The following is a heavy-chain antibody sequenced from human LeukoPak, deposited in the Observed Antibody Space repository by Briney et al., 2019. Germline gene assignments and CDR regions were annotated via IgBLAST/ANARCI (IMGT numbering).Heavy chain of an antibody. J-gene: IGHJ4*02. D-gene: IGHD3-3*01. CDR1: GYTFTGYY. CDR3: ARRDFWRGFDY. CDR2: INPNNGGT. Sequence: ASVKVSCKASGYTFTGYYMHWVRQAPGQGLEWMGWINPNNGGTNYAQKFQGRVTMTRDTSISTAYMELSRLKSDDTAVYYCARRDFWRGFDYWGQGSLVTVSS. V-gene: IGHV1-2*02.